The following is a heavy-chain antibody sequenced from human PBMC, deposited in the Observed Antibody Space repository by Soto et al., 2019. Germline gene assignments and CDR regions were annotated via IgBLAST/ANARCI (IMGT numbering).Heavy chain of an antibody. CDR2: ISPHNDRT. J-gene: IGHJ3*02. Sequence: QVQLVQSGADVKKPGASVKVSCKASGYNFTSYGISWVRQAPGQGLEWMGWISPHNDRTKYARRFQDRVTMTTETPTSTVYMELGSLRSDDTAVYYCARDLYYSSGRYFDPDAFDIWGQGTVVTFSS. D-gene: IGHD6-19*01. CDR1: GYNFTSYG. CDR3: ARDLYYSSGRYFDPDAFDI. V-gene: IGHV1-18*01.